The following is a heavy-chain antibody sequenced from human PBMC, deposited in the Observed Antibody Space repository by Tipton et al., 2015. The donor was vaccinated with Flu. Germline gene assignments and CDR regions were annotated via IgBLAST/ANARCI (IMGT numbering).Heavy chain of an antibody. V-gene: IGHV4-4*02. D-gene: IGHD3-10*01. CDR3: ARVGSMVRGVIVLSRDALDI. Sequence: TLSLTCAVSGGSISSSNWWSWVRQPPGKGLEWIGEIYHSGSTNYNPSLKSRITISVDTSKNQFSLKLSSVTAADTAVYYCARVGSMVRGVIVLSRDALDIWGQGTMVPVSS. CDR1: GGSISSSNW. CDR2: IYHSGST. J-gene: IGHJ3*02.